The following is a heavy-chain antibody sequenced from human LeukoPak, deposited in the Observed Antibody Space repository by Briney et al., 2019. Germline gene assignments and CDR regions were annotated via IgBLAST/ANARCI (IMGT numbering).Heavy chain of an antibody. D-gene: IGHD6-6*01. CDR3: ARQGFSARQMNWFDP. CDR1: GYSFSNYW. V-gene: IGHV5-51*01. J-gene: IGHJ5*02. Sequence: GESLKISCKGSGYSFSNYWIGWVRQMPGRGLEWMGFVYPGGSDTRYNPSFEGQVTISADKSITTVYLQWSSLKASDTAMYYCARQGFSARQMNWFDPWGQGTLVTVSS. CDR2: VYPGGSDT.